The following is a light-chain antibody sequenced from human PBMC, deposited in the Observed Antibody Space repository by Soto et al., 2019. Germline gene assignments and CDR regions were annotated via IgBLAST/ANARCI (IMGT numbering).Light chain of an antibody. CDR3: QQSNRVPSLT. CDR1: QNIDRY. Sequence: DNQMTQSPSSLSASVGDRVTITCRASQNIDRYLNWYQQKPGKAPKLLIYAASSLQSGVPSRFRGSGSGTDFTLTISSLQAEDFATYYCQQSNRVPSLTFGGGTKVEI. V-gene: IGKV1-39*01. CDR2: AAS. J-gene: IGKJ4*01.